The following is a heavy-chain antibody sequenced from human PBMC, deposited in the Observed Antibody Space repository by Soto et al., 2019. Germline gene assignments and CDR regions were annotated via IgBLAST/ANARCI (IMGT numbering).Heavy chain of an antibody. J-gene: IGHJ4*02. V-gene: IGHV3-74*01. CDR3: ARATGSTYPFDY. CDR1: GFTFSTYW. D-gene: IGHD2-2*01. Sequence: EVQLVESGGGLVQPGGSLRLSCAATGFTFSTYWMHWVRQGPGKGLVWVSRISTDGSSTNYADSVKGRFTISRDNAKSTLHMQMNRLRAEATAVYYCARATGSTYPFDYWGQGSMVTVYS. CDR2: ISTDGSST.